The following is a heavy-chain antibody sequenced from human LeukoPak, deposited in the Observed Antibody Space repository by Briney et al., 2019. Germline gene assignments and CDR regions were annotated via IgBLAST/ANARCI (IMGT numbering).Heavy chain of an antibody. Sequence: SETLSLTCGVSGGSITSTNWWSWVRQPPGQGLEWIGEVSLSGLTNYNPSLSSRVIMALNTSKNHLSLHLTSVTAADTAVYYCSRENGAFSPFGYWGQGYLVTVLS. CDR3: SRENGAFSPFGY. J-gene: IGHJ4*02. CDR2: VSLSGLT. V-gene: IGHV4-4*02. D-gene: IGHD2-8*01. CDR1: GGSITSTNW.